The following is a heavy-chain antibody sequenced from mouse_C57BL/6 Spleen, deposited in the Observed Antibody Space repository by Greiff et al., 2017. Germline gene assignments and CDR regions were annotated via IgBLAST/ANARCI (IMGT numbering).Heavy chain of an antibody. CDR2: INPSSGYT. D-gene: IGHD4-1*01. Sequence: QVQLKESGAELAKPGASVKLSCKASGYTFTSYWMHWVKQRPGQGLEWIGYINPSSGYTKYNQKFKDKATLTADKSSSTAYMQLSSLTYEDSAVYYCARGETGTRYAMDYWGQGTSVTVSS. CDR3: ARGETGTRYAMDY. V-gene: IGHV1-7*01. CDR1: GYTFTSYW. J-gene: IGHJ4*01.